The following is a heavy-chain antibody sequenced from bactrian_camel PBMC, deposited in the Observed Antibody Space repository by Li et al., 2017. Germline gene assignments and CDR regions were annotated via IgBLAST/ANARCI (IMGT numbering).Heavy chain of an antibody. D-gene: IGHD1*01. CDR3: AGDFDLVKVVNSRNTVSWADFGF. J-gene: IGHJ6*01. Sequence: HVQLVESGGGSVEAGGSLRLTCVASGYMYQSYCMGWYRQAPGKERQGVASIDSTGDVAYAESVKGRATISRDNPKSMLYLQLNGLKTEDTAMYYCAGDFDLVKVVNSRNTVSWADFGFWGQGTQVTVS. CDR2: IDSTGDV. CDR1: GYMYQSYC. V-gene: IGHV3S55*01.